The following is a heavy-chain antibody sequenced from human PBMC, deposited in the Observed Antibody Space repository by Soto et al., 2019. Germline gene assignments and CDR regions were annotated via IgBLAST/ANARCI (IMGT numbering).Heavy chain of an antibody. CDR2: ISGTGGTT. D-gene: IGHD6-25*01. Sequence: GGALRLSFAAPGFYFSSHAMSWVPHAPGKGVEWVLAISGTGGTTYYADSGKGRFTISRDNSRNTLHLQMNSLRAEDTAIYYCAKFFVETGGSSGWPWSFHFWGQGTLVTVSS. CDR1: GFYFSSHA. V-gene: IGHV3-23*01. J-gene: IGHJ4*02. CDR3: AKFFVETGGSSGWPWSFHF.